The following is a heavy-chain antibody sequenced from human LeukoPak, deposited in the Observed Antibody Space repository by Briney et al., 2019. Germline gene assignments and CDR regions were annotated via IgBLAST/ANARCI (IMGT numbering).Heavy chain of an antibody. J-gene: IGHJ4*02. V-gene: IGHV4-59*08. Sequence: SETLSLTCTVSGGSISSYYWSWIRQPPGKGLEWIGYIYYSGSTNYNPSLKSRVTISVDTSKNQFSLKLSSVTAADTAVYYCASLLYYYDSSGYFDYWGQGTLVTVSS. D-gene: IGHD3-22*01. CDR3: ASLLYYYDSSGYFDY. CDR1: GGSISSYY. CDR2: IYYSGST.